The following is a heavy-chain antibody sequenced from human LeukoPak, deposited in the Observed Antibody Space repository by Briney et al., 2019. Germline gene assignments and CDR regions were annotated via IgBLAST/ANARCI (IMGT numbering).Heavy chain of an antibody. J-gene: IGHJ4*02. V-gene: IGHV3-30*04. Sequence: PGGSLRLSCAASGFTFSSYAMHWVRQAPGKGLEWVAVISYDGSNKYYADSVKGRFTISRDNSKNTLYVQMNSLRAEDTAVYYCARDSQRNYFDYWGQGTLVTVSS. D-gene: IGHD6-25*01. CDR2: ISYDGSNK. CDR1: GFTFSSYA. CDR3: ARDSQRNYFDY.